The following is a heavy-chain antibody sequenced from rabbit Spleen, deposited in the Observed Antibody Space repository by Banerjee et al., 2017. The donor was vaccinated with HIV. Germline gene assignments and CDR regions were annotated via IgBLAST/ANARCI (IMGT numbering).Heavy chain of an antibody. J-gene: IGHJ3*01. Sequence: QEQLEESGGGLVKPGGSLVLTCKASGFSLSYNYVICWVRQAPGKGLEWIACINSKSGENVYATWAKGRFTISKTSSTTVTLQMTSLTAADTATYFCARDLASVIGWNFGLWGQGTLVTVS. D-gene: IGHD1-1*01. CDR1: GFSLSYNYV. CDR3: ARDLASVIGWNFGL. CDR2: INSKSGEN. V-gene: IGHV1S45*01.